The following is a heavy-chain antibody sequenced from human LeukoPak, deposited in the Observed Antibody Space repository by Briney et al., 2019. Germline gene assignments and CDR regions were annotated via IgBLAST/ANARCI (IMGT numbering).Heavy chain of an antibody. CDR2: ISGNSGSI. V-gene: IGHV3-9*01. D-gene: IGHD3-10*01. Sequence: GGSLRLSCAASGFTFDDYAMHWVRQAPGKGLEWVSGISGNSGSIGYADSVKGRFTISRDNAKNSLYLQMTSLRAEDTALYYCAKAYRRFEESTTYYYYGMDVWGQGTTVTVSS. CDR1: GFTFDDYA. J-gene: IGHJ6*02. CDR3: AKAYRRFEESTTYYYYGMDV.